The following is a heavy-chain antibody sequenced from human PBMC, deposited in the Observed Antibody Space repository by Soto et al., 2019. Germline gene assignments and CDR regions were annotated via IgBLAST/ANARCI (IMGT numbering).Heavy chain of an antibody. CDR2: ISGNNI. CDR3: AKKRSGSSSMGCFDF. J-gene: IGHJ4*02. CDR1: GFTFSSHA. Sequence: EVHLLESGGGLVQPGGSLRLSCAASGFTFSSHAMNWVRQAPGKGLEWVSAISGNNIYYADSVKGRFTISRDNSKNTLFLQMNSLRADDTALYYCAKKRSGSSSMGCFDFWGQGTLVTVSS. D-gene: IGHD6-6*01. V-gene: IGHV3-23*01.